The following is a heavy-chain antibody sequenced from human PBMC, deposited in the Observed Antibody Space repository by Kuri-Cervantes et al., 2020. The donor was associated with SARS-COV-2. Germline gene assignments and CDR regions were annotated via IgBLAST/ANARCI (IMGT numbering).Heavy chain of an antibody. D-gene: IGHD3-16*01. CDR2: IKGGSGTT. Sequence: GESLKISCAASGFTFSSYAMSWVRQAPGKGLEWVSCIKGGSGTTYYAASVKGRFTVSRDNAKNTLYLLMSSLRVEDTAMYYCARDLGVAPDFWGQGTQVTDSS. V-gene: IGHV3-23*01. J-gene: IGHJ4*02. CDR1: GFTFSSYA. CDR3: ARDLGVAPDF.